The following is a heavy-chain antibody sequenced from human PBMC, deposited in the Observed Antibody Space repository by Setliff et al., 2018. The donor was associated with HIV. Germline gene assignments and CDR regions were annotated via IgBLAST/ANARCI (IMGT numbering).Heavy chain of an antibody. V-gene: IGHV3-21*01. CDR3: ARDRYSGSSTDY. CDR1: GFTVSSNY. Sequence: GGSLRLSCAASGFTVSSNYMSWVRQAPGKGLECVSIISGSSYTHYADSVKGRFTISRDNVKNSLYLQMNSLRAEDTAVYYCARDRYSGSSTDYWGQGTLVTVSS. CDR2: IISGSSYT. D-gene: IGHD1-26*01. J-gene: IGHJ4*02.